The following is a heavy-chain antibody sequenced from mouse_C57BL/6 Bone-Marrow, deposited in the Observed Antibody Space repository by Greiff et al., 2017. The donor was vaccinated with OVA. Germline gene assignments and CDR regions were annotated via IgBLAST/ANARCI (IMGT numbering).Heavy chain of an antibody. V-gene: IGHV2-2*01. Sequence: VQRVESGPGLVQPSQRLSITCTVSGFSLTSYGVHWVRQSPGKGLEWLGVIWSGGSTDYNAAFISRLSISKDNSKSQVFFKMNSLQADDTAIYYCARNLGSTRGFAYWGQGTLVTVSA. CDR1: GFSLTSYG. J-gene: IGHJ3*01. CDR2: IWSGGST. CDR3: ARNLGSTRGFAY.